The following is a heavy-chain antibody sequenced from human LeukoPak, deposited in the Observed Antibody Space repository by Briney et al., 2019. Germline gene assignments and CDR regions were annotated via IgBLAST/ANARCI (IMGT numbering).Heavy chain of an antibody. D-gene: IGHD2-21*01. CDR2: ISGSGGST. CDR1: GFTCSSYA. V-gene: IGHV3-23*01. CDR3: AKPVVVIAIGGYFDY. Sequence: GGSLRLSGAASGFTCSSYAMSWVRQAPGKGLEWVSAISGSGGSTYYADSVKGRFTISRDNSKNTLYLQMNSLRAEDTAVYYCAKPVVVIAIGGYFDYWGQGTLVTVSS. J-gene: IGHJ4*02.